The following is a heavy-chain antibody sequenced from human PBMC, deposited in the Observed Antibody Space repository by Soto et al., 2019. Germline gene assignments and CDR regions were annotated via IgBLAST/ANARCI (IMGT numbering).Heavy chain of an antibody. D-gene: IGHD3-22*01. CDR2: IYYSGST. CDR3: ARDYYYDSSGYFDY. CDR1: GGSISSSSYY. J-gene: IGHJ4*02. Sequence: SETLSLTCTVSGGSISSSSYYWGWIRQPPGKGLEWIGSIYYSGSTYYNPSLKSRVTISVDTSKNQFSLKLSSVTAADTAVYYCARDYYYDSSGYFDYWGQGTLVTVSS. V-gene: IGHV4-39*07.